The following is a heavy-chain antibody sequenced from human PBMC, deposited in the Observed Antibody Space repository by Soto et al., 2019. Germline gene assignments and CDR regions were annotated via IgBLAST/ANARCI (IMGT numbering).Heavy chain of an antibody. CDR3: ARDLLEEAADHSDTKTDGFDI. Sequence: PGGSLRLSCAASGFTFSNYAMNWVRQAPGKGLEWVSAISGSGANTYYADSVKVRFTISRDSSKNTVYLQMNSLRAGDTAVYYCARDLLEEAADHSDTKTDGFDIWGQGTMVTV. D-gene: IGHD3-3*01. CDR2: ISGSGANT. CDR1: GFTFSNYA. J-gene: IGHJ3*02. V-gene: IGHV3-23*01.